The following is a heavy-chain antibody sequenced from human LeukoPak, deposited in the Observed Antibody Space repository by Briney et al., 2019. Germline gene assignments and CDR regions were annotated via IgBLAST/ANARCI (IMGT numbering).Heavy chain of an antibody. V-gene: IGHV4-30-2*01. CDR1: GGSISSGGYS. CDR3: ARPIHCSATRCKGAMDV. D-gene: IGHD2-15*01. J-gene: IGHJ6*01. Sequence: PSETLSLTCAVSGGSISSGGYSWSWIRQPPGKGLEWIGYIYHSGSTYYNPSLKSRVTISVDRSRNQFSLKLNSVTAADTAVYFCARPIHCSATRCKGAMDVWGQGTTVAVSS. CDR2: IYHSGST.